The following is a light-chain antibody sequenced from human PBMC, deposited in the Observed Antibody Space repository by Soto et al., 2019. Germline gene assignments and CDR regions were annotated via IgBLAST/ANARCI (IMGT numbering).Light chain of an antibody. CDR1: QSISSN. CDR3: QQYDNWPPFT. Sequence: EIVMTQSPVTLSVSPGERATLSCRASQSISSNLAWYQQKPGQAPRLLIYGAANRATGIPARFSGSGSGTEFTLTISSLQSEDFAVYYCQQYDNWPPFTFGPGTKVDIK. CDR2: GAA. V-gene: IGKV3-15*01. J-gene: IGKJ3*01.